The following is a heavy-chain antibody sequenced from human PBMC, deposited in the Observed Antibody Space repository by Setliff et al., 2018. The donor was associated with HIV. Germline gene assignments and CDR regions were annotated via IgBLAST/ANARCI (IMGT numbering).Heavy chain of an antibody. CDR1: GNSTTNSDYY. CDR2: IYYSGNT. CDR3: ARYVSIGFYFDF. V-gene: IGHV4-39*01. Sequence: SETLSLTCTVSGNSTTNSDYYWGWVRQPPGEGLEWIGSIYYSGNTYHNPSLKSRVTMAVHTSKNLLSLSLLSVTAADTAIYYCARYVSIGFYFDFWGQGTLVTVSS. D-gene: IGHD3-10*01. J-gene: IGHJ4*02.